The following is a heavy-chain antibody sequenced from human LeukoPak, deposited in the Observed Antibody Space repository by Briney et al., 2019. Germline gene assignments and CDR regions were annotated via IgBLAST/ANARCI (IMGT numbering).Heavy chain of an antibody. V-gene: IGHV4-4*07. CDR1: GGSISSYY. CDR2: IYTSGST. D-gene: IGHD2-2*02. J-gene: IGHJ5*02. Sequence: SETLSLTCTVSGGSISSYYWSWIRQPAGKGLEWIARIYTSGSTTYNPSLKSRVTMPVDTSKNQFSLKLSSVTAADTAVYYCAREKVDCSSTSCYTTWFDPWGQGTLVTVSS. CDR3: AREKVDCSSTSCYTTWFDP.